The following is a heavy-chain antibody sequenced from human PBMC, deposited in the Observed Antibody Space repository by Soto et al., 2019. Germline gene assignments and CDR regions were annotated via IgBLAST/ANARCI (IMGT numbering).Heavy chain of an antibody. J-gene: IGHJ5*02. D-gene: IGHD6-13*01. CDR2: ISYDGSNN. Sequence: QVQLVESGGGVVQPGRSLRLSCAASGFTFSNYAMHWVRQAPGRGLEWVAVISYDGSNNYYADSVKGRFTISRYNSKNTLYLEMDGRGAEDTAVYSCGRDSIPAAGTNWADNRSDPWGQGALVTVSS. CDR3: GRDSIPAAGTNWADNRSDP. CDR1: GFTFSNYA. V-gene: IGHV3-30-3*01.